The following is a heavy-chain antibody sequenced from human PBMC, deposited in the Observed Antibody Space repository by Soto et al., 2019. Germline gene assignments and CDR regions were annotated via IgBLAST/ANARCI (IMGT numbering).Heavy chain of an antibody. CDR1: GGTFSNYA. Sequence: QVQLVQSGAEVKKPGSSVKVSCRASGGTFSNYAISWVRQAPGQGLEWMGGIVPAFGTPNYAQNLQGRITITADDATTTVYMDLSSMRSQDTAVSYCARGATIFGVAAYAYYEMEVWCQGTTVTVSS. D-gene: IGHD3-3*01. CDR2: IVPAFGTP. V-gene: IGHV1-69*01. CDR3: ARGATIFGVAAYAYYEMEV. J-gene: IGHJ6*02.